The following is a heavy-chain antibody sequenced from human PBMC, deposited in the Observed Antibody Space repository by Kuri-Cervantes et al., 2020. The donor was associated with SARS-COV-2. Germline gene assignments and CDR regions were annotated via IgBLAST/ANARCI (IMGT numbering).Heavy chain of an antibody. Sequence: LSLTCAACGFTFSSYGMHWVRQAPGKGLEWVAFIRYDGSNKYYADSVKGRFTISRDNSKNTLYLQMNSLRAEDTAVYYCARDLRLGKSLDYWGQGTLVTVSS. V-gene: IGHV3-30*02. CDR3: ARDLRLGKSLDY. CDR2: IRYDGSNK. CDR1: GFTFSSYG. D-gene: IGHD7-27*01. J-gene: IGHJ4*02.